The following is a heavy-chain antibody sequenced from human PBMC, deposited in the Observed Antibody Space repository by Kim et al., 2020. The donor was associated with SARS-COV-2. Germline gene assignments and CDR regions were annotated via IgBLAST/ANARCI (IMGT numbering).Heavy chain of an antibody. Sequence: SETLSLTCAVSGGSISSGGYSWSWIRQPPGKGLEWIGYIYYSGSTYHNPSLKSRVTISVDRSKNQFSLKLSSVTAADTAVYYCARGPKHIVVVTANNWFDPWGQGTLVTVSS. D-gene: IGHD2-21*02. CDR3: ARGPKHIVVVTANNWFDP. CDR1: GGSISSGGYS. CDR2: IYYSGST. V-gene: IGHV4-30-2*01. J-gene: IGHJ5*02.